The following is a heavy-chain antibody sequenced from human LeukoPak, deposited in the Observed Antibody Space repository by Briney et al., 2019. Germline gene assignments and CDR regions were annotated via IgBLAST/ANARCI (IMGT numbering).Heavy chain of an antibody. CDR3: ARVSDYWELLGDAFDA. D-gene: IGHD1-26*01. CDR1: GFTFSSYG. J-gene: IGHJ3*01. V-gene: IGHV3-33*01. Sequence: GRSLRLSCAASGFTFSSYGIHWVRQAPGKGLEWVAVIWYDRSNEYYADSVKGRFTVSRDNSKNTLYLQMNSLRAEDTAMYYCARVSDYWELLGDAFDAWGQGTMVFVSS. CDR2: IWYDRSNE.